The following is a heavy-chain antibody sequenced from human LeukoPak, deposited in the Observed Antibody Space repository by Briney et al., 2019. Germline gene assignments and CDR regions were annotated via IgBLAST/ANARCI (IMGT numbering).Heavy chain of an antibody. V-gene: IGHV3-23*01. CDR3: AKDPSSSWYRSYYFGY. D-gene: IGHD6-13*01. CDR1: GFTFDDYA. J-gene: IGHJ4*02. Sequence: PGGSLRLSCAASGFTFDDYAMSWVRQAPGKGLEWVSAISGSGGSTYYADSVKGRFTISRDNSKNTLYLQMNSLRAEDTAVYYCAKDPSSSWYRSYYFGYWGQGTLVTVSS. CDR2: ISGSGGST.